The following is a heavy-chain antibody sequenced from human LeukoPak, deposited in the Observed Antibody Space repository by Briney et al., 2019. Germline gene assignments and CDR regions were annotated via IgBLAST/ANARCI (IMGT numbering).Heavy chain of an antibody. CDR3: AKGFYDSSGYSYAFHI. CDR1: GLTFSSYS. D-gene: IGHD3-22*01. CDR2: ISGSGKTT. V-gene: IGHV3-23*01. Sequence: GGSLRLSCVVSGLTFSSYSMSWVRQAPGKGLEWVSAISGSGKTTYDADSVKGRFTISRDNSKNTLYLQMNSLRAEDTAVYYCAKGFYDSSGYSYAFHIWGQGTMVTVSS. J-gene: IGHJ3*02.